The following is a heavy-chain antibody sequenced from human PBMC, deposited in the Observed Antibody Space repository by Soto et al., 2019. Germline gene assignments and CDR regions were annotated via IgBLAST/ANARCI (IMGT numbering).Heavy chain of an antibody. D-gene: IGHD2-8*01. CDR3: ARPYTNMVWFDP. CDR2: ISSSGSTI. Sequence: GKGLEWVSYISSSGSTICYADSVKGRFTISRDNAKNSLYLQMNSLRAEDTAVYYCARPYTNMVWFDPWGQGNLVSVSS. V-gene: IGHV3-11*01. J-gene: IGHJ5*02.